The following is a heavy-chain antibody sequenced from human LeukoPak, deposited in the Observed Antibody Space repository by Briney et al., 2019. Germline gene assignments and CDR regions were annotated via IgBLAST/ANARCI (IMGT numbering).Heavy chain of an antibody. D-gene: IGHD5-18*01. CDR3: ARGWDTAMYFDY. Sequence: PGGSLRLSCAASGFTFSSYAIHWVRQAPGKGLEWVAVISYDGSNKCYADSVKGRFTISRDNSKKTLYLQMNSLRAEDTAVYYCARGWDTAMYFDYWGQGTLVTVSS. V-gene: IGHV3-30*04. J-gene: IGHJ4*02. CDR1: GFTFSSYA. CDR2: ISYDGSNK.